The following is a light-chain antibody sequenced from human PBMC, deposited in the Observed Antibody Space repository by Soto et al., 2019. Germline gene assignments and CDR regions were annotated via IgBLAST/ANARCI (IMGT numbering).Light chain of an antibody. V-gene: IGKV3-15*01. CDR3: QQYNNWPPIT. Sequence: EIVMTQSPATLSVSPWERATLSCRASQSVRSNLAWYHQRPGQAPRLLIYAASARATGIPARFSGSGSGTEFTLTISSLRSEDFAVYYCQQYNNWPPITFGQGTRLEIK. J-gene: IGKJ5*01. CDR1: QSVRSN. CDR2: AAS.